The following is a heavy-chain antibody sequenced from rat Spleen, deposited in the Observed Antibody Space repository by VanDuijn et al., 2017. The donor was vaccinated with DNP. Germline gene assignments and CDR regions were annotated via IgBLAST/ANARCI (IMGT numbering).Heavy chain of an antibody. CDR1: RFTFNNFW. D-gene: IGHD1-1*01. CDR2: IPSSGDST. CDR3: AIYFYSGDNWFGY. Sequence: EVQLVESGGDLVQPGRSLKLSCVASRFTFNNFWMTWFRQVPRKGLEWVASIPSSGDSTYYPDSVKGRFTISRDIAKNILYLQMNSLRSEDTATYYCAIYFYSGDNWFGYWGQGTLVTVSS. V-gene: IGHV5-31*01. J-gene: IGHJ3*01.